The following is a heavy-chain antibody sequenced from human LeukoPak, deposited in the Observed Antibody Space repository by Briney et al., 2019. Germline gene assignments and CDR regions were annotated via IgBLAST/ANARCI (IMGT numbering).Heavy chain of an antibody. Sequence: RGSLRLSCADSQFTFNGSWMNWVRQAPGKGLERVANMDPTGSQKRYVDSVRGRFTISKDNPGASLYLDMHSLRAEDTAIYYCAIWTSGNYWGQGTLVTVSS. V-gene: IGHV3-7*01. J-gene: IGHJ4*02. CDR3: AIWTSGNY. CDR2: MDPTGSQK. CDR1: QFTFNGSW. D-gene: IGHD1-1*01.